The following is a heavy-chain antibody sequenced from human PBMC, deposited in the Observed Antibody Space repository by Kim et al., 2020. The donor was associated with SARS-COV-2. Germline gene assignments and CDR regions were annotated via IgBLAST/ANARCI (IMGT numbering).Heavy chain of an antibody. Sequence: SETLSLTCTVSGGSISGYYWHWIWQPPGRGLEWLGYVYYSGKTDYNPSLKSRLTLALDTSKNQFSLKLTSVTTADTAMYYCARDSSGWYNGLDSWGQGT. CDR2: VYYSGKT. J-gene: IGHJ3*01. D-gene: IGHD6-19*01. V-gene: IGHV4-59*01. CDR1: GGSISGYY. CDR3: ARDSSGWYNGLDS.